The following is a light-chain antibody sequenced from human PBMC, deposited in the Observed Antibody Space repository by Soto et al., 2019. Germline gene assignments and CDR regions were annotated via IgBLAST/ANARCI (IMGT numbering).Light chain of an antibody. J-gene: IGKJ4*01. CDR2: DAS. CDR1: QDISIY. V-gene: IGKV1-33*01. Sequence: DIQLTQSPSSLSASVGDRVTITCQASQDISIYLNWYQKKAGGAPNLLIYDASKLKTGVTSRFTGNGSVTHFTFTINNLQPEDIATYYCQQYEKLPMTFGRGTRVE. CDR3: QQYEKLPMT.